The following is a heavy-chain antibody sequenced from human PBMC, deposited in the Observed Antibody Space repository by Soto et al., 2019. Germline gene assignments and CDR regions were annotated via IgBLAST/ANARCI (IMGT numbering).Heavy chain of an antibody. CDR3: AENSNYCSSTSCPRGYNWFDP. Sequence: QVQLQQWGAGLLKPSETLSLTCAVYGGSFSGYYWSWIRQPPGKGLEWIGEINHSGSTNYNPSLKSRVTISVDTSKNQFSLKLSSVTAADTAVYYCAENSNYCSSTSCPRGYNWFDPWGQGTLVTVSS. D-gene: IGHD2-2*01. J-gene: IGHJ5*02. CDR2: INHSGST. V-gene: IGHV4-34*01. CDR1: GGSFSGYY.